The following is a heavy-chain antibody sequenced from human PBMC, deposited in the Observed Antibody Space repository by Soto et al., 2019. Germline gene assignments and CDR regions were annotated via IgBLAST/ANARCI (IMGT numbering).Heavy chain of an antibody. CDR2: INPNSGGT. Sequence: ASVKVSCKASGYTFTGYYMHWVRQAPGQGLEWMGWINPNSGGTNYAQKFQGRVTMTRDTSISTAYMELSRLRSDDTAVYYCARGIEVXYCSGGSCYSEGDAFDIWGQGTMVTVSS. CDR3: ARGIEVXYCSGGSCYSEGDAFDI. CDR1: GYTFTGYY. J-gene: IGHJ3*02. D-gene: IGHD2-15*01. V-gene: IGHV1-2*02.